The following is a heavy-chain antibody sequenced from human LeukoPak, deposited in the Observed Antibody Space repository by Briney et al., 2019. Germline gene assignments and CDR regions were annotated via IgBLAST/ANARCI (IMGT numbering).Heavy chain of an antibody. CDR2: IKQDGSEK. V-gene: IGHV3-7*01. CDR1: GFTFSSYW. J-gene: IGHJ3*01. D-gene: IGHD2-8*01. CDR3: VRAYLTGVDAFDV. Sequence: PGGSLRLSCAASGFTFSSYWMSWVRQAPGKGLEWVANIKQDGSEKYYVDSVKGRFTISRDNAKNSLYLQMNSLRAEDTAVYYCVRAYLTGVDAFDVWGQGTMVTVSS.